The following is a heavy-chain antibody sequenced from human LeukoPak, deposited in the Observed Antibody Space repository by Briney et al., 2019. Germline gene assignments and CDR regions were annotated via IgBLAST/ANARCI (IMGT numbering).Heavy chain of an antibody. Sequence: GGSLRLSCAASGFTFNDYYMSWIRQAPGKGLEWVSYISSSGSIPHYGESVKGRFTISRDNAKNSLYLQMNRLRAEDTAVYYCARDRDTGRVGTTDFDYWGQGTLVPVSS. CDR3: ARDRDTGRVGTTDFDY. D-gene: IGHD5-12*01. J-gene: IGHJ4*02. CDR2: ISSSGSIP. V-gene: IGHV3-11*04. CDR1: GFTFNDYY.